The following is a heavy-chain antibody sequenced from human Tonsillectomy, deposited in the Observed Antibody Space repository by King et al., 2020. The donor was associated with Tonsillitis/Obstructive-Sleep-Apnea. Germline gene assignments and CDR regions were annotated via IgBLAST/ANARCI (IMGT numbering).Heavy chain of an antibody. D-gene: IGHD2-15*01. CDR1: GFTFSSYS. Sequence: VQLVESGGGLVKPGGSLRLSCAASGFTFSSYSMNWVRQAPGKGLEWVSSISSSSSYIYYADSVKGRFTISRDNAKNSLYLQMNSLRAEDTAVYYCAGKKDRYYYYMDVWGKGTTVTVSS. V-gene: IGHV3-21*01. CDR2: ISSSSSYI. CDR3: AGKKDRYYYYMDV. J-gene: IGHJ6*03.